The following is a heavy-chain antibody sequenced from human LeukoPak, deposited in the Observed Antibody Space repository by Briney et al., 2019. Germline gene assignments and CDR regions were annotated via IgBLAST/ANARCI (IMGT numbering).Heavy chain of an antibody. D-gene: IGHD3-22*01. V-gene: IGHV1-18*01. CDR3: ARDFNSGYDSEQNWFDP. Sequence: ASVKVSCKASGYTFISYGISWVRQAPGQGLEWLGWISAYNGNTNYGQKFQGRVTMTTDTSTSTAYMELRSLRSDDTAVYYCARDFNSGYDSEQNWFDPWGQGTLVTVSS. CDR1: GYTFISYG. CDR2: ISAYNGNT. J-gene: IGHJ5*02.